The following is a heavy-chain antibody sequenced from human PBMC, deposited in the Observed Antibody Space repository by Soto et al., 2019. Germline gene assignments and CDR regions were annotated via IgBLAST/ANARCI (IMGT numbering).Heavy chain of an antibody. CDR3: AHAGDYDLLTFDH. D-gene: IGHD4-17*01. CDR1: GFPLTTYDMG. V-gene: IGHV2-5*02. CDR2: IYWDDDK. J-gene: IGHJ4*01. Sequence: SGPTLVNPTQTLTLTCAFSGFPLTTYDMGVAWIRQPPGKALEWLALIYWDDDKRYSPSLKDRLAISKDTSRNQVVLTITNMDPGDTATYFCAHAGDYDLLTFDHWGPGTLVAVSS.